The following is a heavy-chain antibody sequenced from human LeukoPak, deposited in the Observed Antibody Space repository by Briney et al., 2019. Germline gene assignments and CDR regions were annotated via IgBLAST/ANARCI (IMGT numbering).Heavy chain of an antibody. CDR1: GYTFTGYY. V-gene: IGHV1-2*02. Sequence: GASVKVSCKASGYTFTGYYIHWVRQAPGQGLEWMGWINPHSGGTNYAQKFQGRVTMTRDTSISTVYMELSRLRSDDTAVYYCARDVGEYCSSTNCYASNYWGQGTLVTVSS. D-gene: IGHD2-2*01. CDR2: INPHSGGT. CDR3: ARDVGEYCSSTNCYASNY. J-gene: IGHJ4*02.